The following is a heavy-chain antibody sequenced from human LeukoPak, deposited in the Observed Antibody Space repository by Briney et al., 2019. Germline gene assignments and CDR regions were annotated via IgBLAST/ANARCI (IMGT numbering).Heavy chain of an antibody. CDR1: GFTFSSYW. Sequence: GGSLRLSCAASGFTFSSYWMTWVRQVPGKGLEWVANIKQDGSEKYYVDSVTGRFAISRDNAKNSLYLQMNSLRAEDTAVYYCARMSSSSWFVCDYWGRGTLVTVSS. D-gene: IGHD6-13*01. CDR3: ARMSSSSWFVCDY. CDR2: IKQDGSEK. J-gene: IGHJ4*02. V-gene: IGHV3-7*01.